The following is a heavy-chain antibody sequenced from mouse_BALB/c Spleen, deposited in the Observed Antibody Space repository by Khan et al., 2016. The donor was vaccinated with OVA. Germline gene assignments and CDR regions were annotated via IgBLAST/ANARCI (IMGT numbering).Heavy chain of an antibody. CDR3: TRGRGGNRFAY. J-gene: IGHJ3*01. CDR2: ISTYYGHA. Sequence: QIQLVQSGAELVRPGVSVKISCKGSGYTFTDVSMHWVRQSHAMSLEWIGVISTYYGHATYNQEFKDKATLTVDKSSSTSFLELARLTSEDSATYYCTRGRGGNRFAYWGQGTLVTVSA. CDR1: GYTFTDVS. V-gene: IGHV1S137*01.